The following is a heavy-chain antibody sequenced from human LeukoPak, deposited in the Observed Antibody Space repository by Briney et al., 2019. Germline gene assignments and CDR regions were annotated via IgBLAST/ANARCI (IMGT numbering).Heavy chain of an antibody. CDR2: IYYSGST. V-gene: IGHV4-59*01. D-gene: IGHD3-22*01. J-gene: IGHJ3*02. CDR3: AREGGRGYDSSGYNDAFDI. CDR1: GGSISTYY. Sequence: TSETLSLTCTVSGGSISTYYWSWIRQPPGKGLEWIGYIYYSGSTNYNPSLKSRVTISVDTSKNQFSLKLSSVTAADTAVYYCAREGGRGYDSSGYNDAFDIWGQGTMVTVSS.